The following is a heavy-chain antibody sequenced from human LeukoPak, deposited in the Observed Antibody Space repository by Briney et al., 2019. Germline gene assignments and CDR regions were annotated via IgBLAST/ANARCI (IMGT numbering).Heavy chain of an antibody. J-gene: IGHJ4*02. Sequence: GASVKVSCKASGYTFTSYGISWVRQAPGQGLEWMGWISAYNGNTNYAQKLQGRVTMTTDTSTSTAYMELRSLRSDDTAVYYCARGVLVTYYYDSSGYYSSIYFDYWGQGTLVTVSS. D-gene: IGHD3-22*01. CDR1: GYTFTSYG. V-gene: IGHV1-18*01. CDR2: ISAYNGNT. CDR3: ARGVLVTYYYDSSGYYSSIYFDY.